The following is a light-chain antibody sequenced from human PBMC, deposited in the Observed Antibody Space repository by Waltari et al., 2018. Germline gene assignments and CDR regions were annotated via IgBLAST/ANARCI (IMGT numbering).Light chain of an antibody. Sequence: QSVLTQPPSVSGAPGQRVTISCTGSSSNIGAGYDVNWYQLLPGTAPKLLIYVFNNRPSGDPDRFSGSRSATSAALAISGLQAEDEAYYYCQSSDSTLYGVVFGGGTKLTVL. CDR1: SSNIGAGYD. V-gene: IGLV1-40*01. CDR3: QSSDSTLYGVV. CDR2: VFN. J-gene: IGLJ2*01.